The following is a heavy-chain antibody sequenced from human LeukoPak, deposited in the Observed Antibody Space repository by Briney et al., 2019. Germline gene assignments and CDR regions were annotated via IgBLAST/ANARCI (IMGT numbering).Heavy chain of an antibody. CDR2: ISWDGGST. D-gene: IGHD5-24*01. CDR3: ARAVGYGYNYFDY. J-gene: IGHJ4*02. V-gene: IGHV3-43*01. Sequence: GGSLRLSCAASGFTFDDYTMHWVRQAPGEGLEWVSLISWDGGSTYYADSVKGRFTISRDNSKNSLYLQMNSLRTEDTALYYCARAVGYGYNYFDYWGQGTLVTVSS. CDR1: GFTFDDYT.